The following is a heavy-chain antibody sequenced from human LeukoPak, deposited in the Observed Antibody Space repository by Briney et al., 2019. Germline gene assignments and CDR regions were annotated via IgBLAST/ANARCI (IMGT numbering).Heavy chain of an antibody. CDR3: AKGAAAGLYYYGMDV. CDR2: ISGSGGST. CDR1: GFTFSSYA. V-gene: IGHV3-23*01. D-gene: IGHD6-13*01. Sequence: GGSLRLSCAASGFTFSSYAMSWVRQAPGKGLEWVSAISGSGGSTYCADSVKGRFTISRDNSKNTLYLQMNSLRAEDTAVYYCAKGAAAGLYYYGMDVWGKGTTVTVSS. J-gene: IGHJ6*04.